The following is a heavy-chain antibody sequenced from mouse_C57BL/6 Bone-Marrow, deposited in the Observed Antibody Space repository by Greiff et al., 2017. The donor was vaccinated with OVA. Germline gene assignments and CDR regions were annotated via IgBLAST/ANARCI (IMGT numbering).Heavy chain of an antibody. CDR1: GYTFTSYW. V-gene: IGHV1-53*01. CDR3: ARGKFITTFDY. Sequence: QVHVKQPGTELVKPGASVKLSCKASGYTFTSYWMHWVKQRPGQGLEWIGNINPSNGGTNYNEKFKSKATLTVDKSSSTAYMQLSSLTSEDSAVYFCARGKFITTFDYWGQGTTLTVSS. CDR2: INPSNGGT. J-gene: IGHJ2*01. D-gene: IGHD1-1*01.